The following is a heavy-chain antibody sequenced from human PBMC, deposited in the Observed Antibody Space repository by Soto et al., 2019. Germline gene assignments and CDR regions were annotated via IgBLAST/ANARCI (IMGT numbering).Heavy chain of an antibody. J-gene: IGHJ4*02. D-gene: IGHD3-22*01. CDR3: ARQEPGGCTMIVSWPPPSFYCDY. CDR1: GGSISSSSYY. Sequence: SETLSLTCTVSGGSISSSSYYWGWIRQPPGKGLEWIWSIYYSGSTYYNPSLKSRVTISVDTSKNQFSLKLSSVTAADTAVYYCARQEPGGCTMIVSWPPPSFYCDYWGQGILVTVPQ. V-gene: IGHV4-39*01. CDR2: IYYSGST.